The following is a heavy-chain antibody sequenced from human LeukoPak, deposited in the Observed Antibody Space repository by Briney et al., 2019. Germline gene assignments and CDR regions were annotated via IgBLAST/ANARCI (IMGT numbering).Heavy chain of an antibody. Sequence: GGSLRLSCAASGFAFSTYWMTWVRQAPGKGLEWVANIKQDGSGTYYVDSVTGRFTISRDNAKSSLYLQVNSLRAEDSAVYYCAKGDPVSGVYWGRGTLVTVSS. CDR1: GFAFSTYW. CDR2: IKQDGSGT. CDR3: AKGDPVSGVY. D-gene: IGHD3-16*01. V-gene: IGHV3-7*01. J-gene: IGHJ4*02.